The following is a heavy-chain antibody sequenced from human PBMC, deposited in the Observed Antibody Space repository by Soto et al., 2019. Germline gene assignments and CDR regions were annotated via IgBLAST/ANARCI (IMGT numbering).Heavy chain of an antibody. V-gene: IGHV4-59*01. CDR3: ARDLVNHSWSPYYYHMHV. CDR2: IYHSGST. J-gene: IGHJ6*03. CDR1: GGSISSYY. Sequence: PSETLSLTCTVSGGSISSYYWSWIRQPPGKGLEWIGYIYHSGSTNYNPSLKSRVTISVDTSKNQFSLKLRSVTAADTAVYYCARDLVNHSWSPYYYHMHVSGKAPPVTVSS. D-gene: IGHD3-9*01.